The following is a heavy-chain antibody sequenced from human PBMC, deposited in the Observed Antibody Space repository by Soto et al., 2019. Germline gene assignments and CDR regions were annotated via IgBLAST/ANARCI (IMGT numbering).Heavy chain of an antibody. CDR2: INPNSGGT. Sequence: ASVKVSCKASGYTFTGYYMHWVRQAPGQGLEWMGWINPNSGGTNYAQKFQGRVTMTRDTSISTAYMELSRLRSDDTAVYYCARGAGELQLWTTLYYFDYCGQGTLVTVSS. J-gene: IGHJ4*02. V-gene: IGHV1-2*02. CDR3: ARGAGELQLWTTLYYFDY. D-gene: IGHD1-26*01. CDR1: GYTFTGYY.